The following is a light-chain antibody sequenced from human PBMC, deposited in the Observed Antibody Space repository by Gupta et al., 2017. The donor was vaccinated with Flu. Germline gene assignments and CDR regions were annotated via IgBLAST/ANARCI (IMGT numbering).Light chain of an antibody. CDR3: QQYNIWPLWT. V-gene: IGKV3-15*01. CDR2: RAS. CDR1: ETVSDN. Sequence: ATLSVSLGEGATLSCRASETVSDNLAWYQQKPGQSPRLLIYRASTRATGIPARFSGSGTGTEFTLTISSLQSEDFATYYCQQYNIWPLWTFGQGTKVEIK. J-gene: IGKJ1*01.